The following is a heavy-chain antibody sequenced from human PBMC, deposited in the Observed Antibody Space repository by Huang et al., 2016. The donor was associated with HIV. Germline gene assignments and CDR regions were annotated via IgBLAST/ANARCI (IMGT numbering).Heavy chain of an antibody. V-gene: IGHV4-39*01. D-gene: IGHD2-2*01. CDR1: GGSITSSNHY. CDR2: FYYRGDA. J-gene: IGHJ3*02. Sequence: LHLQQSGPGLVRPSETLSLICTVSGGSITSSNHYWGWIRQTPGKGLEWFGNFYYRGDAYYTPSLKKRVSISIDTSKSQGSLRLSSVITTDTAVYYCASGEYGKNAYDIWGQGTVVTVSA. CDR3: ASGEYGKNAYDI.